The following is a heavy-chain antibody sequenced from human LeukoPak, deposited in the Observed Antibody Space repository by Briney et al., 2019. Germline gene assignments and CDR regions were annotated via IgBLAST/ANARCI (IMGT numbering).Heavy chain of an antibody. D-gene: IGHD1-26*01. CDR2: IIPIFGTA. CDR3: ARGYQVGATPLFDP. V-gene: IGHV1-69*13. CDR1: GGTFSSYA. J-gene: IGHJ5*02. Sequence: VASVKVSCKASGGTFSSYAISWVRQAPGQGLEWMGGIIPIFGTANYAQKFQGRVTITADESTSTAYMELSSLRSEDTAVYYCARGYQVGATPLFDPWGQGTLVTVSS.